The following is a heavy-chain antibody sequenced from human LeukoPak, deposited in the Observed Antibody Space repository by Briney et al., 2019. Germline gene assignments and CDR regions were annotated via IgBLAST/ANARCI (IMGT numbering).Heavy chain of an antibody. CDR3: ARDRRYSYGYDY. Sequence: PGGSLRLSCAASGLTCSHCAMNWVRQAPGKGLEWVSGLSGTLHNTYYADSVTGRFTISRDNSKSTLYLQMDSLRAEDTAVYYCARDRRYSYGYDYWGQGTLATVSS. CDR2: LSGTLHNT. V-gene: IGHV3-23*01. D-gene: IGHD5-18*01. J-gene: IGHJ4*02. CDR1: GLTCSHCA.